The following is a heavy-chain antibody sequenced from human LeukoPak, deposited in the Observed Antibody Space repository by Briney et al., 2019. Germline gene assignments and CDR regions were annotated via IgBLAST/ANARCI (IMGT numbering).Heavy chain of an antibody. CDR3: ARDPRSPSSSGWLHYYYYYMDV. CDR1: GFTFSSYA. V-gene: IGHV3-30*01. Sequence: GGSLRLSCAASGFTFSSYAMHWVRQAPGKGLEWVAVISYDGSNKYYADSVKGRFTISRDNSKNTLYLQMNSLRAEDTAVYYCARDPRSPSSSGWLHYYYYYMDVWGKGTTVTVSS. D-gene: IGHD6-19*01. CDR2: ISYDGSNK. J-gene: IGHJ6*03.